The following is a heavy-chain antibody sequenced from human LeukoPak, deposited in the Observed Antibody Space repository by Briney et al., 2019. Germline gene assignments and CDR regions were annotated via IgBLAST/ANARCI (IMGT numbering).Heavy chain of an antibody. CDR3: AKSGSYDFWSGYFDY. D-gene: IGHD3-3*01. J-gene: IGHJ4*02. CDR1: GFTFSRYW. Sequence: PGGSLRLSCAASGFTFSRYWMSWVRQAPGKGLEWVANIKEDGSAKYYVDSVKGRFTISRDNAKNSLYLQMNSLRAEDMALYYCAKSGSYDFWSGYFDYWGQGTLVTVSS. CDR2: IKEDGSAK. V-gene: IGHV3-7*03.